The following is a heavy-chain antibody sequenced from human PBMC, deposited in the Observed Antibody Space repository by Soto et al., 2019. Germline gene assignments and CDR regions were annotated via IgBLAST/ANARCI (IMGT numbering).Heavy chain of an antibody. Sequence: GGSLRLSGSASRFSFSTYGMHWVRQAPGKGLDWVATISYNGDNHYYADSVKGRFTISRDNSKDTLYLQMNSLRAEDTAVYYCAKDAEWLVPKYYYGLDVWGQGTTVTVSS. D-gene: IGHD6-19*01. CDR3: AKDAEWLVPKYYYGLDV. CDR2: ISYNGDNH. CDR1: RFSFSTYG. J-gene: IGHJ6*02. V-gene: IGHV3-30*18.